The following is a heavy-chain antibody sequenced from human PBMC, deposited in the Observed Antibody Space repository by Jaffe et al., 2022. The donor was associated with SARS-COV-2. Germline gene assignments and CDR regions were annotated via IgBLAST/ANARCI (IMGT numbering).Heavy chain of an antibody. D-gene: IGHD6-13*01. CDR2: IYSTGTT. CDR1: GFSVNNKY. Sequence: EVQLVESGGGLIQPGGSLRLSCAASGFSVNNKYNNWVRQAPGKGLEWVSVIYSTGTTYYADSVKGRFTISRDSSKNTLYLQMNSLRAEDTAMYYCAISSQEYYNYGMDVWGQGTTVTVSS. J-gene: IGHJ6*02. V-gene: IGHV3-53*01. CDR3: AISSQEYYNYGMDV.